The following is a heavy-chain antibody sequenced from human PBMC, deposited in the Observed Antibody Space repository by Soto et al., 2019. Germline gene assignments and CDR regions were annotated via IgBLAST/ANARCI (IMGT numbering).Heavy chain of an antibody. CDR1: GFTFSSYA. V-gene: IGHV3-23*01. Sequence: PGGSLRLSCAASGFTFSSYAMSWVRQAPGKGLEWVSAISGSGGSTYYADSVKGRFTISRDNSKNTLYLQMNSLRAEDTAVYYCAKDSHYYGSGSPYYYYGMDVWGQGTTVTVSS. J-gene: IGHJ6*02. CDR2: ISGSGGST. CDR3: AKDSHYYGSGSPYYYYGMDV. D-gene: IGHD3-10*01.